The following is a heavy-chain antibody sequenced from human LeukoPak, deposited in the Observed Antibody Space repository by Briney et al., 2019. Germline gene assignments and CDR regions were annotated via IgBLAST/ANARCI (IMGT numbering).Heavy chain of an antibody. CDR2: INEDGSTT. CDR3: VRDLGGRSGH. CDR1: GFTFSSNW. D-gene: IGHD1-26*01. Sequence: GRSLRLSCAASGFTFSSNWVHWVRQAPGKGLVWVSRINEDGSTTNYADSVKGRSTIFRDNAKNTLYLQMNSLRAEDTAVYYCVRDLGGRSGHWGQGTLVTVSS. J-gene: IGHJ4*02. V-gene: IGHV3-74*01.